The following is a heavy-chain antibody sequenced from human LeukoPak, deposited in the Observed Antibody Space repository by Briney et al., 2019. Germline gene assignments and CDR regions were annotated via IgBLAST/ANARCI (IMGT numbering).Heavy chain of an antibody. D-gene: IGHD1-14*01. CDR2: IGPTGSDR. Sequence: GGSLRLSCTASGLTFSTSGFNWVRQAPGKGLEWVASIGPTGSDRYHADSIKGRFTISRDNANNFLYLQMNRLRAEDTAVYYCATETNGRHYDYWGQGTLLTVSS. V-gene: IGHV3-21*06. CDR3: ATETNGRHYDY. J-gene: IGHJ4*02. CDR1: GLTFSTSG.